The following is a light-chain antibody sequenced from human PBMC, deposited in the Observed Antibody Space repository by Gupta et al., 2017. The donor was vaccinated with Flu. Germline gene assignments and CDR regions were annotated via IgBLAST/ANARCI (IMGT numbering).Light chain of an antibody. V-gene: IGKV3-20*01. CDR1: QSVGNRY. Sequence: EIVLTQSPGTLSLSPGEAATLSCRASQSVGNRYLAWYQQKPGQAPRLLVYGASTRAPGIPDRVSGSGSGADFTLTISRLEPEDFAVYYCQQYGSSPLTFGGGTKVEIK. CDR2: GAS. CDR3: QQYGSSPLT. J-gene: IGKJ4*01.